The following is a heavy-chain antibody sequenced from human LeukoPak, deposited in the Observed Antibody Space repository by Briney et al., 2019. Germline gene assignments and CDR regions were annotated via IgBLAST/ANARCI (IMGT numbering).Heavy chain of an antibody. D-gene: IGHD3-22*01. V-gene: IGHV1-18*01. CDR3: ARVYYDSSGYYTPWDY. Sequence: ASVKVSCKASGYTFTSYGISWVRQAPGQGLERMGWISAYNGNTNYAQKLQGRVTMTTDTSTSTAYMELRSLRSDDTAVYYCARVYYDSSGYYTPWDYWGQGTLVTVSS. J-gene: IGHJ4*02. CDR2: ISAYNGNT. CDR1: GYTFTSYG.